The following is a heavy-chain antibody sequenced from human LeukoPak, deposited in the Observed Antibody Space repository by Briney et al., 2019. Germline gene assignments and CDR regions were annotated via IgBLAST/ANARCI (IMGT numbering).Heavy chain of an antibody. CDR2: IYYTGST. Sequence: PSETLSLTCTVSGGSISSGSYYWSWIRQPPGKGLEWIGYIYYTGSTNYNPSLKSRVTMSVDTSKNQFSLNLKSVTPEDTAVYYCARNLIPEQLVLNFWGQGNRVTVSS. V-gene: IGHV4-61*01. CDR3: ARNLIPEQLVLNF. D-gene: IGHD6-13*01. CDR1: GGSISSGSYY. J-gene: IGHJ4*02.